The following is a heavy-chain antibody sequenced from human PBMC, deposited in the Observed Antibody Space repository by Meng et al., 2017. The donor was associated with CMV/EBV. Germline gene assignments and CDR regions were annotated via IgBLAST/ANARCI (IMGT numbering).Heavy chain of an antibody. CDR1: GGSISSSSYY. CDR3: ARDTVFGVVGYNWFDP. Sequence: SETLSLTCTVSGGSISSSSYYWGWIRQPPGKGLEWIASIYYSGSTYYNPSLKSRVTISVDTSKNQFSLKLSSVTAADTAVYYCARDTVFGVVGYNWFDPWGQGTLVTVSS. V-gene: IGHV4-39*07. D-gene: IGHD3-3*01. CDR2: IYYSGST. J-gene: IGHJ5*02.